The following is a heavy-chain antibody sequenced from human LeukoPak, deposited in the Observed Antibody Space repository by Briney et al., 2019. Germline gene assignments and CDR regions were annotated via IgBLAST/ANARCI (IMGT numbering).Heavy chain of an antibody. D-gene: IGHD2-2*01. CDR3: ARDPRYCSSTSCPGDAFDI. CDR1: GGTFSSYA. CDR2: IIPIFGTA. Sequence: ASVKVSCKASGGTFSSYAISWVRQAPGQGLEWMGGIIPIFGTANYAQKFQGRVTITADESTSTAYMELSSLRSEDTAVYYCARDPRYCSSTSCPGDAFDIWGQGTMVTVSS. V-gene: IGHV1-69*13. J-gene: IGHJ3*02.